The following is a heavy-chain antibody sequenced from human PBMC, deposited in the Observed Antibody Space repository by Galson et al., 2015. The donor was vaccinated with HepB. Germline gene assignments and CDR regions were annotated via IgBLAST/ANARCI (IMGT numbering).Heavy chain of an antibody. J-gene: IGHJ4*02. CDR2: ISYDGSNK. D-gene: IGHD1-26*01. CDR1: GFTFSSYA. CDR3: ARDSLMSELGGFDY. Sequence: SLRLSCAASGFTFSSYAMHWVRQAPGKELEWVAVISYDGSNKYYADSVKGRFTISRDNSKNTLYLQMNSLRAEDTAVYYCARDSLMSELGGFDYWGQGTLVTVSS. V-gene: IGHV3-30*04.